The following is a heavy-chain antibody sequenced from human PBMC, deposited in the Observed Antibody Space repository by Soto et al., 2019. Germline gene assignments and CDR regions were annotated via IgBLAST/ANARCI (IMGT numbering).Heavy chain of an antibody. CDR2: IYHSGST. CDR1: SGSISSSNW. J-gene: IGHJ3*02. Sequence: SETLSLTCAVSSGSISSSNWWSWVRQPPGKGLEWIGEIYHSGSTNYNPSLKSRVTISIDKSTNQFSLKLSSVTAADTAVYYCAGGITVAGPSRDGFDIWGQGTMVTVSS. V-gene: IGHV4-4*02. CDR3: AGGITVAGPSRDGFDI. D-gene: IGHD6-19*01.